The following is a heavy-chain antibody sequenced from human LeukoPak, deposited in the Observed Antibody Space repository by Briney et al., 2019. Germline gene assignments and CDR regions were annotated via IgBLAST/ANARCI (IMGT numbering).Heavy chain of an antibody. V-gene: IGHV3-33*08. CDR3: GRDSLGGDY. D-gene: IGHD3-16*01. J-gene: IGHJ4*02. CDR2: IWNDGSRK. Sequence: GRTLRLSCAASGFSFSTFGMHWARRAPGKGLEWVAVIWNDGSRKFYAESVKGRFTISRDNSQNTLYLQMNRLRAEDTAVYYCGRDSLGGDYWGQGTLVTVSS. CDR1: GFSFSTFG.